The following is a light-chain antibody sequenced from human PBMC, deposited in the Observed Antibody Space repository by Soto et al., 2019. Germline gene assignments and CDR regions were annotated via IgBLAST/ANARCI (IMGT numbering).Light chain of an antibody. V-gene: IGKV4-1*01. J-gene: IGKJ1*01. Sequence: DIVMTQSPDSLAVSLGERATINCKSSQSILCSSNNKNYLAWYQQKPGQPPKLLIYWASTRESGVPDRFSGSGSGTDFTLTISSLQAGDVAVYYCQQYYDAPQTFGQGTKVEIK. CDR3: QQYYDAPQT. CDR2: WAS. CDR1: QSILCSSNNKNY.